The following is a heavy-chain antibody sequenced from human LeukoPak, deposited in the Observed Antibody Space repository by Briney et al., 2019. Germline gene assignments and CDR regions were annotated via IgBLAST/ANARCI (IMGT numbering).Heavy chain of an antibody. CDR3: AKDRAGGYFYDSSDL. J-gene: IGHJ5*02. V-gene: IGHV3-23*01. Sequence: GGSLRLSCAASVFTFSNFAMSCVRQAPGKGLEGVSTISASSGSTYYADSVKGRFTISRDNSKNTLYFQMISLRAEDAAVYYCAKDRAGGYFYDSSDLWGQGTLVTVSS. CDR1: VFTFSNFA. D-gene: IGHD3-22*01. CDR2: ISASSGST.